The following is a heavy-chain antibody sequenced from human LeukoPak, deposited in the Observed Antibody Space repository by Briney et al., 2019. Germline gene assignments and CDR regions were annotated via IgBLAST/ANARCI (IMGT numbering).Heavy chain of an antibody. CDR3: AKDGDWTFDI. J-gene: IGHJ3*02. V-gene: IGHV3-30*02. D-gene: IGHD2-21*01. CDR1: GFTFSASP. Sequence: SGGSLKLSCAASGFTFSASPMHWVRQAPGKGLEWVAYIGHDGRNKFYTESVRGRFTISGDNSMKMAYLQMNSLRTEDTAIYFCAKDGDWTFDIWGQGTMVTVSS. CDR2: IGHDGRNK.